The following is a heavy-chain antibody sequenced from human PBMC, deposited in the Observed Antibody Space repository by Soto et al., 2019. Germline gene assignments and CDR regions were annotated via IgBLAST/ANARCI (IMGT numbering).Heavy chain of an antibody. J-gene: IGHJ4*02. CDR1: GYNFTSYW. Sequence: GESLKISCKGSGYNFTSYWIGWVRQMPGKGLEWMGIIYPGDSDTRYSPSFQGQVTISADKSISTAYLQWSSLKASDTAMYYCARSPRDVLLWFGELSLNPGLDYWGQGTLVTVSS. V-gene: IGHV5-51*01. D-gene: IGHD3-10*01. CDR3: ARSPRDVLLWFGELSLNPGLDY. CDR2: IYPGDSDT.